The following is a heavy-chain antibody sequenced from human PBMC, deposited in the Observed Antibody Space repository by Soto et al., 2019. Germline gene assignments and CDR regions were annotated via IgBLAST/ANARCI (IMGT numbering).Heavy chain of an antibody. V-gene: IGHV4-30-2*01. D-gene: IGHD6-19*01. CDR2: IYHSGST. CDR3: ARAQWLVLDY. J-gene: IGHJ4*02. CDR1: GGSISSGGYS. Sequence: QLQLQESGSGLVKPSQTLSLTCTVSGGSISSGGYSWSWIRQPPGKGLEWIGYIYHSGSTYYNPSIKSRVNISLDRSKTHFSLKLSSVRAADSAVYYCARAQWLVLDYWGKGTLVTVAS.